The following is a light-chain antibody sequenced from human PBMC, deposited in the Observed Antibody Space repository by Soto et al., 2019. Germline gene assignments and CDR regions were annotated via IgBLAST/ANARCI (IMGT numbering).Light chain of an antibody. CDR1: INDVGGYNY. CDR3: ISYTSSSTWV. CDR2: EVS. J-gene: IGLJ3*02. Sequence: QSALTQPASVSGSPGQSITISCTGTINDVGGYNYVSWYQQHPCKVPKLMIYEVSNRPSGVSDRFSGSRSGNTASLTISGLQAEDESDYYCISYTSSSTWVFGGGTKLTVL. V-gene: IGLV2-14*01.